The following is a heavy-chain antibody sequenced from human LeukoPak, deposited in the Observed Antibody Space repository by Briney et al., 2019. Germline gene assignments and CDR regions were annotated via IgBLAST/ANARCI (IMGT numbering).Heavy chain of an antibody. CDR3: ARGASHYYDSSGYPY. CDR1: GFTFSSYA. Sequence: GGALRLSCAASGFTFSSYAMHWVRQAPGKGLEYVSAISSDGGSTYYVNSVKGRFTISRDNSKKTLYLQMGRLRAEDMAVYYCARGASHYYDSSGYPYWGQGTLVTVSS. V-gene: IGHV3-64*01. D-gene: IGHD3-22*01. CDR2: ISSDGGST. J-gene: IGHJ4*02.